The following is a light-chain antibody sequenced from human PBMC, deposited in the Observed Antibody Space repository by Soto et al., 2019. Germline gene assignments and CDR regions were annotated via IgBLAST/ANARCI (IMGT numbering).Light chain of an antibody. V-gene: IGLV2-14*01. J-gene: IGLJ2*01. CDR2: DVT. Sequence: QSALTQPASVSGSPGQSITISCTGTISDVGNYDYVSWYQQHPGKAPKLIIYDVTTRPSGVSSRFSGSKSGNTASLTISGLQSDEEADYYCSSFTTTTTLIRFVGGTKLTVL. CDR1: ISDVGNYDY. CDR3: SSFTTTTTLIR.